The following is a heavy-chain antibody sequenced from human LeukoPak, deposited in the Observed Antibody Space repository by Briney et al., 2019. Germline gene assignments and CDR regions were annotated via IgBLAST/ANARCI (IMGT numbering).Heavy chain of an antibody. CDR2: IHYSGST. V-gene: IGHV4-61*01. CDR1: GGSISSSSYY. D-gene: IGHD6-13*01. Sequence: SETLSLTCTVSGGSISSSSYYWSWIRQPPGKVLEWIGYIHYSGSTNYNPSLKSRVTISVDTSKNQFSLKLSSVTAADTAVYYCARDGYSSSWYGDNWFDPWGQGTLVTVSS. J-gene: IGHJ5*02. CDR3: ARDGYSSSWYGDNWFDP.